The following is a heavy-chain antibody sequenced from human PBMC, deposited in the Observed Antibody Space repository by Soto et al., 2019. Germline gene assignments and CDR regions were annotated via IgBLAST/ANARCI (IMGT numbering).Heavy chain of an antibody. CDR3: ARGRVRSSSGVSWFDP. CDR2: INPSGGST. J-gene: IGHJ5*02. D-gene: IGHD6-6*01. CDR1: GYSFISYY. V-gene: IGHV1-46*01. Sequence: QVQLVQSGAEVKKPGASVKVSCKASGYSFISYYMHWVRQAPGQGLEWMGIINPSGGSTNYTQKFQGRVTMTRDTSTSTVYMELSSLRFEDTAVYYCARGRVRSSSGVSWFDPWGQGTLVTVSS.